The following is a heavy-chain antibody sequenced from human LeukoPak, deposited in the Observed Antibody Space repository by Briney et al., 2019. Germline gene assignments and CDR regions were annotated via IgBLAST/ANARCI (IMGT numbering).Heavy chain of an antibody. J-gene: IGHJ4*02. CDR2: IWSDGSNK. V-gene: IGHV3-33*01. CDR1: GFTFSGYG. Sequence: TGGSLRLSCAASGFTFSGYGMHWVRQAPGKGLEWVAVIWSDGSNKYYADSVKGRFTISRDDSKNTLFLQMNSLRAEDTAVYYCARDKDSTAYYYGSFDYWGQGTLVTVSS. CDR3: ARDKDSTAYYYGSFDY. D-gene: IGHD3-22*01.